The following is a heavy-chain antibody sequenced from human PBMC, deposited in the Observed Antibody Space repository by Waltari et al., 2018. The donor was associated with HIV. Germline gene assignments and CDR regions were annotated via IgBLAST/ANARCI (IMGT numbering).Heavy chain of an antibody. CDR3: ARDSVGPDC. V-gene: IGHV6-1*02. CDR1: GDRVSSNSAA. D-gene: IGHD6-19*01. CDR2: TDDRSQWQT. Sequence: QVELQQSGPGLVKSSQTLSLSCAISGDRVSSNSAAWTWNRLPTSRGLEWLGRTDDRSQWQTEDAVSLKGRINIQADAARNRITLQLSSVTPEDTAVYYCARDSVGPDCWGQGSLVRVSS. J-gene: IGHJ4*02.